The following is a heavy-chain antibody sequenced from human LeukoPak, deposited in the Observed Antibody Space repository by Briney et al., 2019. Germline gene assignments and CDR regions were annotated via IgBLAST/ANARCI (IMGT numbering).Heavy chain of an antibody. CDR2: IGNNGGYT. J-gene: IGHJ4*02. V-gene: IGHV3-23*01. CDR1: GFTFSSYS. Sequence: PGGSLRLSCAASGFTFSSYSMNWVRQAPGKGLEWVSAIGNNGGYTYYADSVQGRFTISRDNSKSTLCLQMNSLRAEDTAVYYCAKQLGYCSDGSCYFPYWGQGTLVTVSS. D-gene: IGHD2-15*01. CDR3: AKQLGYCSDGSCYFPY.